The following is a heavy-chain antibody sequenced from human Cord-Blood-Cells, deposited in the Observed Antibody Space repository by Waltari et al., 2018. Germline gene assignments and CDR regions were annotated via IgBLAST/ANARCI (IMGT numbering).Heavy chain of an antibody. CDR3: AKDSSLYSNYEDY. CDR2: IRYDGSNK. D-gene: IGHD4-4*01. V-gene: IGHV3-30*02. J-gene: IGHJ4*02. Sequence: QVQLVESGGGVVQPGGSLRLSCAASGFTFSSYGMHWVRQAPGKGLEWVAFIRYDGSNKYYAESVKGRFTISRDNSKNTLYLQMNSLRAEDTAVYYCAKDSSLYSNYEDYWGQGTLVTVSS. CDR1: GFTFSSYG.